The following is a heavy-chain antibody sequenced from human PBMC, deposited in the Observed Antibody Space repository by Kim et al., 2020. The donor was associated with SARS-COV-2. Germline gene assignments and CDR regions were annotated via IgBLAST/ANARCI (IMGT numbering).Heavy chain of an antibody. J-gene: IGHJ4*02. Sequence: NPSLKSRVTISVDTSKNQFSLKLSSVTAADTAVYYCARGGIASPISFDYWGQGTLVTVSS. CDR3: ARGGIASPISFDY. V-gene: IGHV4-34*01. D-gene: IGHD6-13*01.